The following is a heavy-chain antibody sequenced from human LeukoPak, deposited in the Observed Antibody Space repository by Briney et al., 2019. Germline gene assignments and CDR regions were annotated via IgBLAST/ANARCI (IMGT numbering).Heavy chain of an antibody. CDR3: ARDRVTYYDFWSGYYPQEGFDY. Sequence: SVKVSCKASGGTFSSYAISWVRQAPGQGLEWMGRIIPIFGTANYAQKFQGRVTITTDESTSTAYMELSSLRSEDTAVYYCARDRVTYYDFWSGYYPQEGFDYWGQGTLVTVSS. CDR2: IIPIFGTA. D-gene: IGHD3-3*01. CDR1: GGTFSSYA. V-gene: IGHV1-69*05. J-gene: IGHJ4*02.